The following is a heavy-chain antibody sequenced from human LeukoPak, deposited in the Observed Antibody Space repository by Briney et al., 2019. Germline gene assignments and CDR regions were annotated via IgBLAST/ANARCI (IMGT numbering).Heavy chain of an antibody. CDR1: GGSISSYY. Sequence: SETLSLTCTVSGGSISSYYWSWTRQPAGKGLERIGRIYTSGSTNYNPSLKSRVTMSVDTSKNQFSLKLSSVTAADTAVYYCARDVSIAAAGTIKDYWGQGTLVTVSS. J-gene: IGHJ4*02. CDR2: IYTSGST. V-gene: IGHV4-4*07. D-gene: IGHD6-13*01. CDR3: ARDVSIAAAGTIKDY.